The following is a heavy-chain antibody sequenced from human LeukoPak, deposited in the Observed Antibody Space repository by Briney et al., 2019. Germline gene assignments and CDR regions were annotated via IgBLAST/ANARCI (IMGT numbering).Heavy chain of an antibody. CDR2: IYYSGST. Sequence: PSETLSLTCTVSGGSISSYYWSWIRQPPGKGLEWIGYIYYSGSTNYNPSLKSRVTISVDTSKNQFSLKLSSVTAADTAVYYCVRDNSGWYPEYWGQGTLVTVSS. V-gene: IGHV4-59*12. J-gene: IGHJ4*02. CDR3: VRDNSGWYPEY. CDR1: GGSISSYY. D-gene: IGHD6-19*01.